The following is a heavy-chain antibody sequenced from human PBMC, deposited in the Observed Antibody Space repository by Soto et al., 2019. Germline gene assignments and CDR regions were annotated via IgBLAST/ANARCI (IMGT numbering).Heavy chain of an antibody. J-gene: IGHJ5*02. Sequence: QITLKESGPTLVKPTQTLTLTCTFSGFSLSTSGVGVGWIRQPPGKALEWLALIYWDDDKRYSPSLKSRLTITKDTSKNQVVLTMTNMDPVDTATYYCAHLTYYDIFTDGNWFDPWGQGTLVTVSS. D-gene: IGHD3-9*01. CDR1: GFSLSTSGVG. CDR3: AHLTYYDIFTDGNWFDP. CDR2: IYWDDDK. V-gene: IGHV2-5*02.